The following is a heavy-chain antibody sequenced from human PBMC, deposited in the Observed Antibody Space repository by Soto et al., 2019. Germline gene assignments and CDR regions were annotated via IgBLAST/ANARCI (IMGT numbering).Heavy chain of an antibody. J-gene: IGHJ1*01. CDR3: AKDIAPTTVTPTHAGFQH. V-gene: IGHV3-9*01. D-gene: IGHD4-17*01. Sequence: EVQLVESGGGLVQPGRYLRLSCAASGFTFDDYAMHWVRQAPGKGLEWVSGISWNSGSIGYADSVKGRFTLSRDNAKNSLYLQIDSPRDEDTAFYYCAKDIAPTTVTPTHAGFQHWGQGTLVTVSS. CDR1: GFTFDDYA. CDR2: ISWNSGSI.